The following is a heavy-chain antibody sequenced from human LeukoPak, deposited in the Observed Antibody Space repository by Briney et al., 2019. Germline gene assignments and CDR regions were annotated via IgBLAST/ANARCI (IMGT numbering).Heavy chain of an antibody. Sequence: GGSLRLSCAASGFTFSSYAMTWFRQAPGKGLEWVSAISGSGGSTYFADSVKGRFTVSRDNSKDTLYLQMNSLRAEDTAVYYCAKDHQGYWADSFDYWGQGTLVTVSS. CDR2: ISGSGGST. V-gene: IGHV3-23*01. D-gene: IGHD6-13*01. CDR3: AKDHQGYWADSFDY. CDR1: GFTFSSYA. J-gene: IGHJ4*02.